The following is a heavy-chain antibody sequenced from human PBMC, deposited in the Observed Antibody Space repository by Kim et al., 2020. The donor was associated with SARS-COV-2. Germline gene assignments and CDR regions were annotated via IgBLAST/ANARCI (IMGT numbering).Heavy chain of an antibody. J-gene: IGHJ4*02. Sequence: SETLSLTCAVYGGSFSGYYWSWIRQPPGKGLEWIGEINHSGSTNYNPSLKSRVTISVDTSKNQFSLKLSSVTAADTAVYYCASEWDPDSSSPYWGQGTLVTVSS. V-gene: IGHV4-34*01. D-gene: IGHD6-13*01. CDR1: GGSFSGYY. CDR2: INHSGST. CDR3: ASEWDPDSSSPY.